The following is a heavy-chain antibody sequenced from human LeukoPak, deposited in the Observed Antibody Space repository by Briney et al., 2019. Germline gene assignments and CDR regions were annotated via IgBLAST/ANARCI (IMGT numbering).Heavy chain of an antibody. D-gene: IGHD5-18*01. V-gene: IGHV4-4*07. Sequence: PSETLSLTCTSSGGSIGTYYRSWIRQPAGRGMEWVGRIDAGGSTTYNPSFHSRITMTVDTSRNHFSLNLNSLTVADTAVYYCARVADRYGYNYGIDEYFDYWGQGALVTVSS. CDR3: ARVADRYGYNYGIDEYFDY. CDR1: GGSIGTYY. CDR2: IDAGGST. J-gene: IGHJ4*02.